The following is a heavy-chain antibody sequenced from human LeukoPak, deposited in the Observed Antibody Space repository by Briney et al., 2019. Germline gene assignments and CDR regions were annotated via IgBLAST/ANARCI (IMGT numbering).Heavy chain of an antibody. J-gene: IGHJ4*02. CDR2: MSYDGSNK. D-gene: IGHD2-2*01. CDR3: ARDWALYCSSTSCSYFDY. CDR1: GFTFSSYA. Sequence: GGSLRLSCAAAGFTFSSYAMHWVRQAPGKGLEWVAVMSYDGSNKYYADSVKGRFTISRDNSKNTLYLQMNSLRAEDTAVYYCARDWALYCSSTSCSYFDYWGQGTLVTVSS. V-gene: IGHV3-30-3*01.